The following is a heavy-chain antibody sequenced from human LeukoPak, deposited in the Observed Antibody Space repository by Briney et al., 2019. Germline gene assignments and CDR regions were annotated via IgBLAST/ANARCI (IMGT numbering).Heavy chain of an antibody. Sequence: PGGSLRLSCAASGFTFSSYSMNWVRQAPGKGLEWVSSISSTSTYIYYADSVKGRVTISRDNAKKSLYLQMNSLRAEDTAVYYCARGLDVVSASNDAFDIWGQGTMVTASS. CDR2: ISSTSTYI. D-gene: IGHD2-15*01. CDR3: ARGLDVVSASNDAFDI. J-gene: IGHJ3*02. V-gene: IGHV3-21*01. CDR1: GFTFSSYS.